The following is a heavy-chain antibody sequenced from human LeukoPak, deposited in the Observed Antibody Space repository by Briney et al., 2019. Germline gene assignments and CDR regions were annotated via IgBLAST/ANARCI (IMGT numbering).Heavy chain of an antibody. V-gene: IGHV3-7*05. CDR3: ATIKVRANNYDTDGFEY. CDR2: IKQDGSEK. J-gene: IGHJ4*02. CDR1: GFTLSSFW. D-gene: IGHD3-10*01. Sequence: PGGSLRLSCAASGFTLSSFWMSWVRQAPGKGLEWVANIKQDGSEKYYADSVKGRFTISRDNAKNSLYPQMNSLRAEDTAVYYCATIKVRANNYDTDGFEYWGQGTLVTVSS.